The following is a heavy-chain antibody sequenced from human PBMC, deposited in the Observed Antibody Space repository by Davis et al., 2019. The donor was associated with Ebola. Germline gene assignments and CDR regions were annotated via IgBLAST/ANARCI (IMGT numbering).Heavy chain of an antibody. D-gene: IGHD6-13*01. CDR1: GGSINNYY. Sequence: PSETLSLTCTVSGGSINNYYWNWIRQSPGKGLEWIGFISYSGTTHYNPSLKSRVTMSVDTSKNQFSLKLSSVIAPDTAVYYCARAPIAGAGTRWGTRWFDPWGQGTLVSVSS. J-gene: IGHJ5*02. CDR3: ARAPIAGAGTRWGTRWFDP. V-gene: IGHV4-59*01. CDR2: ISYSGTT.